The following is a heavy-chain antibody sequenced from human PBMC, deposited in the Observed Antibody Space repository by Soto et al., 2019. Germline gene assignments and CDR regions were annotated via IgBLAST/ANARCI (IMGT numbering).Heavy chain of an antibody. CDR3: ARDKITGLFDY. V-gene: IGHV4-31*03. J-gene: IGHJ4*02. CDR2: IYYSGST. D-gene: IGHD2-8*02. Sequence: PSETLSLTCTVYGGSISSGGYYWSWIRQHPGKGLEWIGYIYYSGSTYYNPSLKSRVTISVDTSKNQFSLKLTSVTAADTAVYYCARDKITGLFDYWGQGTPVTVSS. CDR1: GGSISSGGYY.